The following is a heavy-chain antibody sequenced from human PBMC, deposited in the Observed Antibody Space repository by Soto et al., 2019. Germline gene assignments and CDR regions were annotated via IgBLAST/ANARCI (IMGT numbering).Heavy chain of an antibody. CDR1: GSIFSDHY. Sequence: GGSLRLSCSVSGSIFSDHYMNWIRQAPGKGLEWISYISGDSSYTNYADSVKGRFTISRDNARNSLHLQMDSLRVEDTAVYFCARVQDFGLVLMQGFFDYWGQGTLVTVSS. J-gene: IGHJ4*02. CDR3: ARVQDFGLVLMQGFFDY. CDR2: ISGDSSYT. V-gene: IGHV3-11*06. D-gene: IGHD3-3*01.